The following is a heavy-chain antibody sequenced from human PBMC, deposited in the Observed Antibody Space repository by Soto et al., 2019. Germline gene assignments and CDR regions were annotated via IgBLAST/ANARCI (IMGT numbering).Heavy chain of an antibody. CDR3: AREEYCSSTSCGDYYYYGRDV. D-gene: IGHD2-2*01. CDR2: ISAYNGNT. Sequence: ASVNVSCKASGYTFTSYGISWVRQAPGQGLEWMGWISAYNGNTNYAQKLQGRVTMTTDTSTSTAYMELRSLRSDDTAVYYCAREEYCSSTSCGDYYYYGRDVWGQGTTVTVS. V-gene: IGHV1-18*01. J-gene: IGHJ6*02. CDR1: GYTFTSYG.